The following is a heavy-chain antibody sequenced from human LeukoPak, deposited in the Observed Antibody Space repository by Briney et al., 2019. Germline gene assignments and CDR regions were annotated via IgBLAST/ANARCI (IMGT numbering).Heavy chain of an antibody. CDR3: AREEIRDFVY. CDR2: ISSSSSYI. CDR1: GFTFSSYS. V-gene: IGHV3-21*01. Sequence: GGSLRLSCAASGFTFSSYSMNWVRQAPGKGLEWVSSISSSSSYIYYADSVKGRFTISRDNAKNSLYLQMNSLRAEDTAVYCCAREEIRDFVYWGQGTLVTVSS. J-gene: IGHJ4*02.